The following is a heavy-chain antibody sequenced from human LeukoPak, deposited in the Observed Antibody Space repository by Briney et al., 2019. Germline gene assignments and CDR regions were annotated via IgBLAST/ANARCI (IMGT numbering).Heavy chain of an antibody. J-gene: IGHJ4*02. D-gene: IGHD2-15*01. Sequence: GGSLRLSCAASGFTFSSYSMNWVRQAPGKGLEWVSSISSSSSYIYYADSVKGRFTISRDNAKNSLYLQMNSLRAEDTAVYYCARVSSGYCSGGSCLDFDYWGQGTLVTVSS. CDR2: ISSSSSYI. CDR1: GFTFSSYS. V-gene: IGHV3-21*01. CDR3: ARVSSGYCSGGSCLDFDY.